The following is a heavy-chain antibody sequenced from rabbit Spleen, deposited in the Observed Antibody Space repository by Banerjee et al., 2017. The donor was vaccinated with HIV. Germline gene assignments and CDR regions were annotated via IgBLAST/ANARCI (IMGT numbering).Heavy chain of an antibody. CDR1: GFSFSNSYY. CDR3: ARGSAAMTMVITGFYFNL. Sequence: QSLEESGGDRVKPGASLTLTCTASGFSFSNSYYMCWVRQAPGKGLECIACIYGGGGGSTWYASWAKGRFTISKTSPTTVTLQLTSLTAADTATYFCARGSAAMTMVITGFYFNLWGPGTLVTVS. CDR2: IYGGGGGST. J-gene: IGHJ4*01. V-gene: IGHV1S40*01. D-gene: IGHD2-1*01.